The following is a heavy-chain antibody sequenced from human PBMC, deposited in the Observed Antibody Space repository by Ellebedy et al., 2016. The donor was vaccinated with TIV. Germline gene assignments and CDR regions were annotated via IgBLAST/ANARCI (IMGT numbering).Heavy chain of an antibody. J-gene: IGHJ3*02. V-gene: IGHV3-21*01. CDR2: ISSSSSYI. Sequence: GGSLRLXXAASGFTFSSYAMSWVRQAPGKGLEWVSSISSSSSYIYYADSVKGRFTISRDNAKNSLYLQMNSLRAEDTAVYYCASDATRIAFDIWGQGTMVTVSS. CDR1: GFTFSSYA. CDR3: ASDATRIAFDI.